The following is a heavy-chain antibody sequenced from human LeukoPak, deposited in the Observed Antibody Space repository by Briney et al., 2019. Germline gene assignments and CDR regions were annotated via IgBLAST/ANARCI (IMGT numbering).Heavy chain of an antibody. J-gene: IGHJ4*02. CDR2: VFYSGDT. D-gene: IGHD6-13*01. CDR1: GGSIPSYY. V-gene: IGHV4-59*13. CDR3: ARGIATAGTLDF. Sequence: SETLSLTCTVSGGSIPSYYWTWVRQPPGKGLEWFGYVFYSGDTTYNPFLKSRVTISVDASRNQFSLRLRSVTAADTALYYCARGIATAGTLDFWGQGTLVTVSS.